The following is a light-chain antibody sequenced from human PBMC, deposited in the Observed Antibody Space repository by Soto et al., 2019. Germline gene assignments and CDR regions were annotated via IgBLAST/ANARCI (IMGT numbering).Light chain of an antibody. CDR1: QSFSSNS. J-gene: IGKJ1*01. Sequence: DIVLTQSPGTLSVSPGERATLSCRASQSFSSNSLAWYQQKPGQAPRLLIYGTSSRATGVPDRCSGSGSGTDFTLSINRLEPEDFAVYYCQHFGTTPWTFGEGTKVEMK. CDR3: QHFGTTPWT. CDR2: GTS. V-gene: IGKV3-20*01.